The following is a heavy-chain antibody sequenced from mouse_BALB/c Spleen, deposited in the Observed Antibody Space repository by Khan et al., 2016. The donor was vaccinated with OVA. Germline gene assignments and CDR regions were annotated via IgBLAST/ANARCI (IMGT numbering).Heavy chain of an antibody. CDR1: GYTFSTYG. V-gene: IGHV9-3-1*01. Sequence: QIQLVQSGPELKKPGVTVKISCKASGYTFSTYGMNWVKQAPGKGLKWMGWINTYTGEPTYVDDFKGRFAFSLETSASTAYLQINNLKNEDTATYFCARVGYSGTMDYWGQGTSVTVSS. CDR2: INTYTGEP. J-gene: IGHJ4*01. CDR3: ARVGYSGTMDY. D-gene: IGHD2-14*01.